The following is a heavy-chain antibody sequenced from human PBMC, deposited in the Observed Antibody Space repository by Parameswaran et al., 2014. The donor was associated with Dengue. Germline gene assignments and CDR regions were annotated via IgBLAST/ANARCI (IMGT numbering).Heavy chain of an antibody. CDR1: GYSFTDYY. V-gene: IGHV1-2*02. Sequence: ASVKVSCKASGYSFTDYYMHWLRQAPGQGLEWMGWINPYSGVTNYAQKFQGRATMTRDTSINTAYMELSRLRSDDTAVYYCANIQLWLGPFDYWGRGTLVTVSS. D-gene: IGHD5-18*01. CDR3: ANIQLWLGPFDY. CDR2: INPYSGVT. J-gene: IGHJ4*02.